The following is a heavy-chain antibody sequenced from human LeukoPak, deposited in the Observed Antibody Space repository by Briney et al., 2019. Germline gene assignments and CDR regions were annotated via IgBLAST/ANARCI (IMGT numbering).Heavy chain of an antibody. V-gene: IGHV1-69*04. CDR2: IIPILGIA. D-gene: IGHD3-22*01. CDR1: GGTFSSYA. J-gene: IGHJ3*02. Sequence: SVKVSCKASGGTFSSYAISWVRQAPGQGLEWMGRIIPILGIANYAQKFQGRVTITADKSTSTAYMELSSLRSEDKAVYYCARDGITMIVVARNAFDIWGQGTMVTVSS. CDR3: ARDGITMIVVARNAFDI.